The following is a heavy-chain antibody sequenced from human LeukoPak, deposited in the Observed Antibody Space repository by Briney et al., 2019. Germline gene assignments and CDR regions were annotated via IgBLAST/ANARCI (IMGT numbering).Heavy chain of an antibody. J-gene: IGHJ4*02. V-gene: IGHV1-46*01. CDR2: INPRGTST. Sequence: GASVKVSCKASGYSFTSHYMHWVRQAPGQGLEWMGLINPRGTSTSYAQKFQGRVTMTRDMSTSTVYMELSSLRSEDTAVYYCARVVYGGNSRAALDYWGQGTLVTVSS. CDR3: ARVVYGGNSRAALDY. CDR1: GYSFTSHY. D-gene: IGHD4-23*01.